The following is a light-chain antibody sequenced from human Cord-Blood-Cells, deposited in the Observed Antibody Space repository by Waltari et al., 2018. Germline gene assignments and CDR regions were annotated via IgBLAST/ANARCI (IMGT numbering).Light chain of an antibody. CDR1: SSDVGGYNH. J-gene: IGLJ1*01. CDR2: DVR. V-gene: IGLV2-14*01. CDR3: SSYTSSSTYV. Sequence: QSALTQPPSVSGSPGQSITISCPGTSSDVGGYNHVPWYQQHPGKAPNLMIYDVRNRPSGVSNRFSGSKSGNTASLTISGLQAEDEADYYCSSYTSSSTYVFGTGTKVTVL.